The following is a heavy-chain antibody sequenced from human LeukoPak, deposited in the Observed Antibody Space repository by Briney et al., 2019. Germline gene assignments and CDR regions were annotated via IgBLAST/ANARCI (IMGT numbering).Heavy chain of an antibody. CDR2: IYHSGST. Sequence: PSETLSLTCAVSGGSISSGGYSWSWIRQPPGKGLEWIGNIYHSGSTYYNPSLKSRVTISVDRSKNQFSLKLSSVTAADTAVYYCARGDYKRWFDYWGQGTLVTVSS. D-gene: IGHD3-16*01. CDR3: ARGDYKRWFDY. CDR1: GGSISSGGYS. J-gene: IGHJ4*02. V-gene: IGHV4-30-2*01.